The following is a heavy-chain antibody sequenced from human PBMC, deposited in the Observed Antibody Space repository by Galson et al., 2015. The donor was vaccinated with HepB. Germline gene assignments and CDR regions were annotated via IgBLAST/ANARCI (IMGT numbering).Heavy chain of an antibody. CDR3: AKAKASAGKTYYFDY. D-gene: IGHD6-13*01. CDR1: GFTFRNYA. CDR2: ISGGAGGT. Sequence: SLRLSCAASGFTFRNYAMSWVRQAPGKGLEWVSGISGGAGGTFYAGSVKGRFTISRDNSKDTVFLQMNSLSADDTAVYYCAKAKASAGKTYYFDYWGQGTLVTVSS. J-gene: IGHJ4*02. V-gene: IGHV3-23*01.